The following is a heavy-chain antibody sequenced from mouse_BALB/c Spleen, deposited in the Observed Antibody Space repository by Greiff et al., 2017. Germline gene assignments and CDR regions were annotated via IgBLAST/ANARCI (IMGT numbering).Heavy chain of an antibody. CDR1: GYSITSDYA. V-gene: IGHV3-2*02. J-gene: IGHJ1*01. CDR3: ASYDGRSYWYFDV. Sequence: EVKLLESGPGLVKPSQSLSLTCTVTGYSITSDYAWYWLRQFPGNKLEWMGYISYSGSTSYNPSLKSRISITRDTSKNQFFLQLNSVTTEDTATYYWASYDGRSYWYFDVWGAGTTVTVSS. CDR2: ISYSGST. D-gene: IGHD1-1*01.